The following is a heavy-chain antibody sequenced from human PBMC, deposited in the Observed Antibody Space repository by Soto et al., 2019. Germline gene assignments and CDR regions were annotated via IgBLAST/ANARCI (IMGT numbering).Heavy chain of an antibody. CDR2: IIPIFGTA. CDR3: ARGYDSSGYYPNGFDP. CDR1: GGTFSSYA. J-gene: IGHJ5*02. V-gene: IGHV1-69*01. D-gene: IGHD3-22*01. Sequence: QVQLVQSGAEVKKPGSSVKVSCKAPGGTFSSYAISWVRQAPGQGLEWMGGIIPIFGTANYAQKFQGRVTITADESTNTSYMELSSLRSENTAVYYCARGYDSSGYYPNGFDPWGQGTLVTVSS.